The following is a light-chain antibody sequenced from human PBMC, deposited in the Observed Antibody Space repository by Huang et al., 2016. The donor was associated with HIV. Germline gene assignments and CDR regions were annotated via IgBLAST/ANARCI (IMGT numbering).Light chain of an antibody. CDR3: QQYNNWPLWT. CDR2: GAS. V-gene: IGKV3-15*01. Sequence: EAVMTQSPATLSVSPGERVTLSCRASQSVSSHLAWYQQKPGQAPRLPIYGASTRAPGTPARFSGSGSGAEFSLTIRGLQSEDFAVYYCQQYNNWPLWTFGQGTTVEMK. CDR1: QSVSSH. J-gene: IGKJ1*01.